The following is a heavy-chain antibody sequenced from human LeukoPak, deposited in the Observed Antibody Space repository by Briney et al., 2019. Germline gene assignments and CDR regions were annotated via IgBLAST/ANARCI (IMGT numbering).Heavy chain of an antibody. V-gene: IGHV3-21*01. CDR2: IGPGPSHT. Sequence: PGGSLKLSCKASGFTFNTYGINWVRQAPGQGLEWLSYIGPGPSHTYYADSVRGRFVISRDDAKSSLYMQMSSLRAEDTAVYYCARDYVTMAPDYGGLGTLVTVSS. CDR1: GFTFNTYG. D-gene: IGHD3-10*02. J-gene: IGHJ4*02. CDR3: ARDYVTMAPDY.